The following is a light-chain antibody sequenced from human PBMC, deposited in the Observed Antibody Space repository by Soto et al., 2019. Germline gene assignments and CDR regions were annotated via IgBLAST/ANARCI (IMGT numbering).Light chain of an antibody. CDR1: QSVSSN. CDR2: GAS. CDR3: QQYNSWPPA. J-gene: IGKJ1*01. V-gene: IGKV3D-15*01. Sequence: EIVMTQSPATLSVSPGQGATLSCRASQSVSSNLAWYQQKPGQAPRLLIYGASTRATDIPVRFSGSRSGTEFTLTFSSLQSEDFAVYYCQQYNSWPPAFGQGTKVEIK.